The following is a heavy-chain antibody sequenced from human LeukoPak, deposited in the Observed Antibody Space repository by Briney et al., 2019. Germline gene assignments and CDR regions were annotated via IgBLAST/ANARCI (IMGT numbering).Heavy chain of an antibody. Sequence: GGSLRLSCAASGFTFSNYAMGWVRQAPGKGLDWVSSIKGGGGDPFYAESVRGRFTISRDNSKNTLYLQLNSLRAEDTAVYFCAKGGHDFNPFYCWGQGTLVTVSS. CDR3: AKGGHDFNPFYC. V-gene: IGHV3-23*01. D-gene: IGHD2-21*02. CDR2: IKGGGGDP. CDR1: GFTFSNYA. J-gene: IGHJ4*02.